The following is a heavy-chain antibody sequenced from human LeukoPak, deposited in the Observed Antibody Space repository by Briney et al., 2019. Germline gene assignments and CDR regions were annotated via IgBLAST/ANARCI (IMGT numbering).Heavy chain of an antibody. CDR1: GGSVSSYY. J-gene: IGHJ4*02. CDR3: ARGGQWSKFYFDN. Sequence: SETLSLTCSVSGGSVSSYYWSWIRQSPRKGPEWIGYIHDSGSTNYNPSLKSRVTVSVDTSKNQFSLKLRSVTAADTAVYYCARGGQWSKFYFDNWGQGTLVTVSS. CDR2: IHDSGST. V-gene: IGHV4-59*02. D-gene: IGHD2-15*01.